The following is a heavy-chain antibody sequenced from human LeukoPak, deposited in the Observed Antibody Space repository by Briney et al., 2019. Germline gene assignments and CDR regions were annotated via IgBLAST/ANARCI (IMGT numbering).Heavy chain of an antibody. V-gene: IGHV3-21*01. D-gene: IGHD6-13*01. J-gene: IGHJ4*02. CDR3: ARDPLAAAGTDEHY. CDR2: ISSSSSYI. CDR1: GFTFSSYS. Sequence: GGSLRLSCAASGFTFSSYSMNWVRQAPGKGLEWVSSISSSSSYIYYADSVKGRFTISRDNAKNSLYLQMNSLRAEDTAVYYCARDPLAAAGTDEHYWGQGTLVTVSS.